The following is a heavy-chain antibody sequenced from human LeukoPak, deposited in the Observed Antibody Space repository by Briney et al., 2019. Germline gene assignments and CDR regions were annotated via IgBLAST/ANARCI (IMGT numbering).Heavy chain of an antibody. CDR1: GFTFSSYS. Sequence: GGSLRLSCAASGFTFSSYSMNWVRQAPGKGLEWVSSISSSSSYIYYADSVKGRFTISRDNAKNSLYQQMNSLRAEDTAVYYCARGGLIVGATSDYWGQGTLVTVSS. J-gene: IGHJ4*02. V-gene: IGHV3-21*01. CDR2: ISSSSSYI. D-gene: IGHD1-26*01. CDR3: ARGGLIVGATSDY.